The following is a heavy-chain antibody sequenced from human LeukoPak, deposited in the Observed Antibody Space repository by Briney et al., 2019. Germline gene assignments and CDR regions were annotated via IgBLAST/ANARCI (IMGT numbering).Heavy chain of an antibody. CDR2: MNPNSGNT. CDR1: GYTFTNYD. V-gene: IGHV1-8*01. D-gene: IGHD6-19*01. CDR3: ARSLRGRYKDY. Sequence: ASVKVSCKASGYTFTNYDINWVRQATGQGLEWMGWMNPNSGNTAYAQKFQGRVTMTRDTSISTVYMELSSLRSEDTAVYYCARSLRGRYKDYWGQGTLVTVSS. J-gene: IGHJ4*02.